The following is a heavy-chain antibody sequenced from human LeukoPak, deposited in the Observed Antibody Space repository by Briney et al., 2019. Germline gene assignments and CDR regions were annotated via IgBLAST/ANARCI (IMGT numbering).Heavy chain of an antibody. Sequence: ASVKVSCKASGFTFTSYGFTWVRQAPGQGLEWMGWISAYNGDTNYAQKLQGRVTMTTDTSTGTAYMELRSLRSDDTAVYYCARIAERQLAYFDYWGQGTLVTVSS. V-gene: IGHV1-18*01. CDR1: GFTFTSYG. D-gene: IGHD6-13*01. CDR2: ISAYNGDT. CDR3: ARIAERQLAYFDY. J-gene: IGHJ4*02.